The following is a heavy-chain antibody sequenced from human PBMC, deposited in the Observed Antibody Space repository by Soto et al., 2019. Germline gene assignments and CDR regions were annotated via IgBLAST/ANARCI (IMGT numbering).Heavy chain of an antibody. CDR3: ARKYYYDSSGYYNDAFDI. CDR1: GYTFTSYY. CDR2: INPSGGST. J-gene: IGHJ3*02. D-gene: IGHD3-22*01. Sequence: ASVKVSCKASGYTFTSYYMHWVRQAPGQGLEWMGIINPSGGSTSYAQKFQGRVTMTRDTSTSTVYMELSSLRSEDTAVYYCARKYYYDSSGYYNDAFDIWGQGTMVTVSS. V-gene: IGHV1-46*01.